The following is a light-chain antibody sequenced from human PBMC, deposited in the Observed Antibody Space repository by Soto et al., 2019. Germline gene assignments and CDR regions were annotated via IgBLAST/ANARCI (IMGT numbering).Light chain of an antibody. J-gene: IGLJ3*02. V-gene: IGLV2-14*01. CDR1: SSDVGGYNY. CDR3: SSYTSTTTRV. Sequence: QFALTQPASVSGSPGQSITISCTGTSSDVGGYNYVSWYQHHPGKAPKLMIYEVSSRPSGISNRFSGSKSGNTASLTISGLQAEDEADYYCSSYTSTTTRVFGAGTKLTVL. CDR2: EVS.